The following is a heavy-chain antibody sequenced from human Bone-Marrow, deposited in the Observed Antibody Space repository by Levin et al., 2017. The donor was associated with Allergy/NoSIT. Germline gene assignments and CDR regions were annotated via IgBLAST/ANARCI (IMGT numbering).Heavy chain of an antibody. CDR2: ISLDGSNK. D-gene: IGHD3-22*01. CDR1: GFVFSSYA. CDR3: ARDPYYDSTILHYVFDH. V-gene: IGHV3-30*14. Sequence: PGGSLRLSCETSGFVFSSYAMHWVRQAPGKGLEWVAVISLDGSNKYYADSVKGRFSVSRDNSKNTMSLQMNSLRAEDTAVYYCARDPYYDSTILHYVFDHWGQGTLVTVSS. J-gene: IGHJ4*02.